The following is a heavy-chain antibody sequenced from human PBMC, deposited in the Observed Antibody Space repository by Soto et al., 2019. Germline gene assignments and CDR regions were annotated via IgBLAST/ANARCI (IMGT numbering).Heavy chain of an antibody. CDR3: AKDRGDRSLVVYFDS. D-gene: IGHD2-8*02. CDR1: GFTFSNYA. J-gene: IGHJ4*02. Sequence: EVQLLESGGGLIQPGGSLRLSCAASGFTFSNYAMSWVRQAPGKGLEWVSGIRNSGSSTYYADSVTGRFTISRDNSKNTLYLQMNSLRAEDTARYYCAKDRGDRSLVVYFDSWGQGTLVTVSS. CDR2: IRNSGSST. V-gene: IGHV3-23*01.